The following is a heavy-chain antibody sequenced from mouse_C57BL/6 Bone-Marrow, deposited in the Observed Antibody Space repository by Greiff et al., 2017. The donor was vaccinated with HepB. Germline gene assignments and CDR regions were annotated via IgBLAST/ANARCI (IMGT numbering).Heavy chain of an antibody. J-gene: IGHJ1*03. V-gene: IGHV1-69*01. D-gene: IGHD1-1*01. CDR3: AKGRQKRPTVGGRWYVDV. CDR1: GYTFTSSW. CDR2: IDPSDSYT. Sequence: QVQLQQPGAELVLPGASVKLSCTASGYTFTSSWMHWVKQRPGPGLEWIGEIDPSDSYTNYNQTFKGKSTLTVDKSSSTAYMQLSSRTSEDSAVYYGAKGRQKRPTVGGRWYVDVWGTGTTVTVAS.